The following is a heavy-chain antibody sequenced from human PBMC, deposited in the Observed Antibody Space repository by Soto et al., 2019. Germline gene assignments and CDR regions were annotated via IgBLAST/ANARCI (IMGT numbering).Heavy chain of an antibody. Sequence: GGSLRLSCAASGFSFSNAWMTWVRQAPGKGLEWVGHIKSKTDGGATDYASPVEGRFTISRDDSKNTLYLQMDSLKTEETAVYYCTTEGPYYFDNGGQGALFTVSS. CDR3: TTEGPYYFDN. V-gene: IGHV3-15*01. CDR2: IKSKTDGGAT. CDR1: GFSFSNAW. J-gene: IGHJ4*01.